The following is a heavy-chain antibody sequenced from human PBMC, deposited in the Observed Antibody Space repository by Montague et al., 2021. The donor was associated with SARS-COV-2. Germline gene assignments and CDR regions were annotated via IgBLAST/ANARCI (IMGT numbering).Heavy chain of an antibody. CDR2: INHSGST. V-gene: IGHV4-34*01. CDR1: GGSFSGYY. J-gene: IGHJ6*02. D-gene: IGHD4-17*01. Sequence: SETLSLTCAVYGGSFSGYYLNWIRQPPGKGLEWIGEINHSGSTNYNPSLKSRVTIAVDTSKNQFSLKLTSVTAADTAVFYCARSTVTNSPFGFSNKLRSRYNRMDVWGQGTTVTVSS. CDR3: ARSTVTNSPFGFSNKLRSRYNRMDV.